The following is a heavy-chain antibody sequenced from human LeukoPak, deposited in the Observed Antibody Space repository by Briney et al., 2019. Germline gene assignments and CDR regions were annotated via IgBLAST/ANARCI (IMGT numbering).Heavy chain of an antibody. CDR2: IYYSGST. V-gene: IGHV4-31*03. CDR1: GGSISSGGYY. CDR3: AITRNIAMPISYYYYGVDV. Sequence: SQTLSLTCTVSGGSISSGGYYWSWIRQHPGKGLEWIGYIYYSGSTYYNPSLKSRVTISVDTSENQFSLKLSSVTAADTAVYYCAITRNIAMPISYYYYGVDVWGHGTTVIVSS. D-gene: IGHD5-18*01. J-gene: IGHJ6*02.